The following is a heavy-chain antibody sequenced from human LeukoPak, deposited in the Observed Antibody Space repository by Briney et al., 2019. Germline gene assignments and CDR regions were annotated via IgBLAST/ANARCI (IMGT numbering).Heavy chain of an antibody. CDR1: GGSISSYY. D-gene: IGHD3-10*01. CDR2: IYYSGST. Sequence: PSETLSLTCTVSGGSISSYYWSWIRQPPGKGLEWIGYIYYSGSTNYNPSLKSRVTISVDTSKNQFSLKLSSVTAADTAVYYCARDRSFAYYYGSGSPREYYYYGMDVWGQGTTVTVSS. J-gene: IGHJ6*02. CDR3: ARDRSFAYYYGSGSPREYYYYGMDV. V-gene: IGHV4-59*01.